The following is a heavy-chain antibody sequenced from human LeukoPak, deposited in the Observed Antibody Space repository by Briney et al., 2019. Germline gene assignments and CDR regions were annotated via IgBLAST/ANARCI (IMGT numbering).Heavy chain of an antibody. D-gene: IGHD3-22*01. CDR1: GYTFTSYG. V-gene: IGHV1-18*01. J-gene: IGHJ4*02. CDR2: ISGYNGNT. CDR3: ACYYYDSSGYYFDY. Sequence: ASVKVSCKASGYTFTSYGISWVRQAPGQGLEWMGWISGYNGNTNYAQKLQGRVTMTTDTSTSTAYMELRSLRSDDTAVYYCACYYYDSSGYYFDYWGQGTLVTVSS.